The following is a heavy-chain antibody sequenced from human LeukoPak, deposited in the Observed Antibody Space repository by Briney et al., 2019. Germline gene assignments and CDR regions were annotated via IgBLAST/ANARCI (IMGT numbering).Heavy chain of an antibody. CDR2: IYLYGTT. CDR3: ARHYYDSGGFDAFDI. V-gene: IGHV4-4*02. D-gene: IGHD3-22*01. CDR1: AGSISSSSW. Sequence: PSETLSLTCSVSAGSISSSSWWSWVRQSPVKGLEWIGEIYLYGTTNYNPSLKSRVTMSVDRSKNQFSLKLSSVTAADTAVYYCARHYYDSGGFDAFDIWGQGTMVTVSS. J-gene: IGHJ3*02.